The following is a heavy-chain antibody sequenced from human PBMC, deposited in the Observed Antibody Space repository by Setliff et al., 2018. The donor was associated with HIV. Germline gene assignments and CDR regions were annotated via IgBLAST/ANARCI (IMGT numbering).Heavy chain of an antibody. CDR1: GGSISGYY. Sequence: SETLSLTCTVSGGSISGYYWSWIRQPPGKGLEWIGHIFYTGNTNYNPSLQSRVTISVDTSKNQFFLKLNSVTAADTAAYHCVRAYCSRTTCYDDYYYMDVWGKGSTVTVS. J-gene: IGHJ6*03. V-gene: IGHV4-59*01. D-gene: IGHD2-2*01. CDR3: VRAYCSRTTCYDDYYYMDV. CDR2: IFYTGNT.